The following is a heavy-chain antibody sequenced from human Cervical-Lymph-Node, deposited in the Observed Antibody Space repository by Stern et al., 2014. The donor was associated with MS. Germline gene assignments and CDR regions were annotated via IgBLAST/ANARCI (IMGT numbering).Heavy chain of an antibody. CDR3: ATHGFSSFKWYFDL. CDR1: GGSISSGSYY. V-gene: IGHV4-39*01. D-gene: IGHD6-6*01. CDR2: IFYRGGA. Sequence: QVQLQESGPGLVKPSETLSLTCTVSGGSISSGSYYWAWIRQSPEKGMEWIGSIFYRGGAFYNPSLKSRVTISVDTSKNSFSLNLRSVTAADTTVYYCATHGFSSFKWYFDLWGRGTLVTVSS. J-gene: IGHJ2*01.